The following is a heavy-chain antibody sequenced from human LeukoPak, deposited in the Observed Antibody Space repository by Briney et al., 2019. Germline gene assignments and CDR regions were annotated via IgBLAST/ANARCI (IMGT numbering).Heavy chain of an antibody. Sequence: GGSLRLSCASSGFTFSSYSMNWVREAPGTGLEWVSYISSSGSTIYYADSVKGRFTISRDNAKNSLYLQMNRLRAEDKAGYYCAELGITMIGGAWGKGTTVTISS. V-gene: IGHV3-48*04. CDR1: GFTFSSYS. CDR3: AELGITMIGGA. CDR2: ISSSGSTI. D-gene: IGHD3-10*02. J-gene: IGHJ6*01.